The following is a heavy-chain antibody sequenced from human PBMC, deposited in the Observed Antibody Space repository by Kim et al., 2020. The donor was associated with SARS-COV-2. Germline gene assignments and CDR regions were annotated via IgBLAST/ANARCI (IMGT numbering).Heavy chain of an antibody. CDR3: ARGSERSDNWFDP. D-gene: IGHD1-1*01. CDR1: GYTFRGYY. J-gene: IGHJ5*02. CDR2: INLNNGDT. V-gene: IGHV1-2*05. Sequence: ASVKVSCKASGYTFRGYYVHWVRQAPGQGLEWMGRINLNNGDTIFAQKFQGRVTLTRDTSISTAYMELNNLKSDDTVVYYCARGSERSDNWFDPWGQGTLVTVSS.